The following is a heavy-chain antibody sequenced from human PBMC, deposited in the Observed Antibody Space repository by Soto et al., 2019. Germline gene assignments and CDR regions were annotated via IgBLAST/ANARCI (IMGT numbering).Heavy chain of an antibody. CDR2: IDPSDSYT. CDR1: GYSFTSYW. CDR3: ARLSGAWDYYYGMDV. V-gene: IGHV5-10-1*01. D-gene: IGHD1-26*01. J-gene: IGHJ6*02. Sequence: GESLKISCKGSGYSFTSYWISWVRQMPGKGLEWMGRIDPSDSYTNYSPSFQGHVTISADKSISIAYLQWSSLKASDTAMYYCARLSGAWDYYYGMDVWGQGTTVTISS.